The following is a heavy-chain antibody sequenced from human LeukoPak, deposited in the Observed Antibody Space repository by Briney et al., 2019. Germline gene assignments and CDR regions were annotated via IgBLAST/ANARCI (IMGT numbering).Heavy chain of an antibody. CDR2: IYYSGST. Sequence: PSETLSLTCAVYGGSFSGYYWSWIRQPPGKGLEWIGYIYYSGSTNYNPSLKSRVTISVDTSKNQFSLKLSSVTAADTAVYYCARHRSGYSSYNWFDPWGQGTLVTVSS. D-gene: IGHD3-3*01. CDR1: GGSFSGYY. J-gene: IGHJ5*02. V-gene: IGHV4-59*08. CDR3: ARHRSGYSSYNWFDP.